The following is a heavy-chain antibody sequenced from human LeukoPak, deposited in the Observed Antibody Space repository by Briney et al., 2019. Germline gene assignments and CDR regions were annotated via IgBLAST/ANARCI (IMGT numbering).Heavy chain of an antibody. Sequence: SETLSLTFTVPGGSISSSSYFWGWIRQPPGKGLEWIGSMYYSGSTYYNPSLKSRVTISVDTSKNQFFLKLSSVTAADTAVYYCARGVSARFDPWGQGTLVTVSS. CDR1: GGSISSSSYF. V-gene: IGHV4-39*07. CDR3: ARGVSARFDP. CDR2: MYYSGST. J-gene: IGHJ5*02.